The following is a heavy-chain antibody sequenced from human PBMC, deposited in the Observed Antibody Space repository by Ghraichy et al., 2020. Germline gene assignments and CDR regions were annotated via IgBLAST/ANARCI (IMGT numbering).Heavy chain of an antibody. J-gene: IGHJ3*02. CDR1: GFTSSSYG. Sequence: GGSLRLSCAASGFTSSSYGMHWVRQAPGKGLEWVAVISYDGSNKYYADSVKGRFTISRDNSKNTLYLQMNSLRAEDTAVYYCAKDRSYYLAFDIWGQGTMVTVSS. CDR3: AKDRSYYLAFDI. CDR2: ISYDGSNK. D-gene: IGHD1-26*01. V-gene: IGHV3-30*18.